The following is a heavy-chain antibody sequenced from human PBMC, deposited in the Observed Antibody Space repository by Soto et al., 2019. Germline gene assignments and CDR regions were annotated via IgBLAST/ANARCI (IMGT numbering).Heavy chain of an antibody. CDR2: INPSGGGT. V-gene: IGHV1-46*01. Sequence: QVHLVQSGAEVKKPGASVTFPCKASGYTFSNYYMHWVRQAPGQGLEWVGIINPSGGGTTYAQNFPGRGTMTRDTSTSTVYMELNSLRSEDTAVYYCARGPKLTDFGDRGYYGMDVWGHGTTVTVSS. D-gene: IGHD4-17*01. CDR3: ARGPKLTDFGDRGYYGMDV. CDR1: GYTFSNYY. J-gene: IGHJ6*02.